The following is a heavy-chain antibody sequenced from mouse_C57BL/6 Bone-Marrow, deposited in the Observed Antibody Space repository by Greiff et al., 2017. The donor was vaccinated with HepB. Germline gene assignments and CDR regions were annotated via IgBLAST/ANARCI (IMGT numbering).Heavy chain of an antibody. CDR2: INYDGSST. D-gene: IGHD3-3*01. CDR3: ARRGRGAMDY. V-gene: IGHV5-16*02. Sequence: EVMLVESEGGLVQPGSSMKLSCTASGFTFSDYYMAWVRQVPEKGLEWVANINYDGSSTYYLDSLKSRFIISRDNAKNILYLQMSSLKSEDTATYYCARRGRGAMDYWGQGTSVTVSS. CDR1: GFTFSDYY. J-gene: IGHJ4*01.